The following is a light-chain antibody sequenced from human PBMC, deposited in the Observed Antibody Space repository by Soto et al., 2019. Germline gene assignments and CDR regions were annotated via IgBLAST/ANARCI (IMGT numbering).Light chain of an antibody. Sequence: EIVMTQSPATLSVSPGERATLSCRASQSISIHLAWYQQKPGQAPRLLLYGASTRDTGTPARFSGSGSGTEFTLTISSLQSEDFAVYYCQQYNNWPSWTFGQGTKVEIK. CDR3: QQYNNWPSWT. J-gene: IGKJ1*01. V-gene: IGKV3-15*01. CDR2: GAS. CDR1: QSISIH.